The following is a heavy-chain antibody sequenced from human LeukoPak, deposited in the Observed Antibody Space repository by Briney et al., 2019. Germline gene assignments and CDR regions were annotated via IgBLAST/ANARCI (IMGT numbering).Heavy chain of an antibody. Sequence: GGSLRLPCAASGITFSSYGMSWVRQAPGKGLEWVSAISGSGGSTYYADSVKGRFTISRDNSKNTLYLQMNSLRVEDTAVYYCAKDGGVWFGESNDYWGQGTLVTVSS. CDR3: AKDGGVWFGESNDY. CDR1: GITFSSYG. CDR2: ISGSGGST. J-gene: IGHJ4*02. V-gene: IGHV3-23*01. D-gene: IGHD3-10*01.